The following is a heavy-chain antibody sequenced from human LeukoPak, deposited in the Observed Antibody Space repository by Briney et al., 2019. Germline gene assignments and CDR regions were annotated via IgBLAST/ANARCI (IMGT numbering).Heavy chain of an antibody. CDR2: ISTNGDIT. J-gene: IGHJ4*02. V-gene: IGHV3-64*01. CDR1: GFTFSSYA. CDR3: ARDDGYDNSGYNFFDH. Sequence: PGGSLRLSCAASGFTFSSYAMHWVRQAPGKGLEYVPGISTNGDITYYTNSVKGRFTISRDNSKNTVYLQLGSLRAEDTAVYYCARDDGYDNSGYNFFDHWGQGTLVTVSS. D-gene: IGHD3-22*01.